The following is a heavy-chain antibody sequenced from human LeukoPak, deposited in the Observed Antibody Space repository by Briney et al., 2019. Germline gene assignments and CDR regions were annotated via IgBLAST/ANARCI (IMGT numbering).Heavy chain of an antibody. J-gene: IGHJ4*02. CDR1: GFIFEDNG. CDR2: ISSSSSYI. D-gene: IGHD6-6*01. CDR3: ASIAARVKADY. Sequence: GGSLRLSCAASGFIFEDNGMNWVRQAPGKGLEWVSSISSSSSYIYYADSVKGRFTISRDNAKNSLYLQMNSLRAEDTAVYYCASIAARVKADYWGQGTLVTVSS. V-gene: IGHV3-21*01.